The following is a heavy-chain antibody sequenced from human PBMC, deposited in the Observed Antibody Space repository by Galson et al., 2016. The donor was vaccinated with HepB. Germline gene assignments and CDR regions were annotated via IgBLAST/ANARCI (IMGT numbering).Heavy chain of an antibody. J-gene: IGHJ6*02. CDR2: IYTGDFYL. V-gene: IGHV5-51*01. D-gene: IGHD3-3*01. CDR1: GYTFDSYW. CDR3: ARSLTGSYDFWGAIYNYYAMDV. Sequence: QSGAEVKTSGESLKISCRGSGYTFDSYWIGWVRQMPGKGLEWMGIIYTGDFYLRDGPSFQGQGTITLDKSISTPYLQWSGLTASYTAMYYCARSLTGSYDFWGAIYNYYAMDVWGQGTTVTVS.